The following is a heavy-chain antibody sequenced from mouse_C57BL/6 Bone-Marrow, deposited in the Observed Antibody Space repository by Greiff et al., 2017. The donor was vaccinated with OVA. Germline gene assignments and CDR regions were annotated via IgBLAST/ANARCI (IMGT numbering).Heavy chain of an antibody. D-gene: IGHD2-4*01. Sequence: QVHVKQSGAELVRPGTSVKVSCKASGYAFTNYLIEWVKQRPGQGLEWIGVINPGSGGTNYNEKFKGKATLTADKSSSTAYMQLSSLTSEDSAIYYCARGDDYEGYWYFDVWGTGTTVTVSS. V-gene: IGHV1-54*01. CDR1: GYAFTNYL. CDR2: INPGSGGT. CDR3: ARGDDYEGYWYFDV. J-gene: IGHJ1*03.